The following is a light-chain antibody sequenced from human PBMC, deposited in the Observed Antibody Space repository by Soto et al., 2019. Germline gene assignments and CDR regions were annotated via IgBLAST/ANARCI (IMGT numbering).Light chain of an antibody. CDR3: QQYGSSGT. CDR2: GAS. J-gene: IGKJ1*01. CDR1: QSASNNY. Sequence: EIVLTKSPGTLSLSPGERATLSCRASQSASNNYLAWYQQKPGQAPRLLIYGASNRATGIPDRFSGSGSGTDFTLTISRLEPEDFAVYYCQQYGSSGTFGQGTKVDIK. V-gene: IGKV3-20*01.